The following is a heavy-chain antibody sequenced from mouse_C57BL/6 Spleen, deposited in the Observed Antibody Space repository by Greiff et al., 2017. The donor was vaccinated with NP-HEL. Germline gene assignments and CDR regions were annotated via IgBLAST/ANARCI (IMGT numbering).Heavy chain of an antibody. CDR3: ARGGTAQATTFAY. CDR1: GYTFTSYW. CDR2: IYPGSGST. Sequence: VQLQQSGAELVKPGASVKMSCKASGYTFTSYWITWVKQRPGQGLEWIGDIYPGSGSTNYNEKFKSKATLTVDTSSSTAYMQLSSLTSEDSAVYYCARGGTAQATTFAYWGQGTLVTVSA. D-gene: IGHD3-2*02. J-gene: IGHJ3*01. V-gene: IGHV1-55*01.